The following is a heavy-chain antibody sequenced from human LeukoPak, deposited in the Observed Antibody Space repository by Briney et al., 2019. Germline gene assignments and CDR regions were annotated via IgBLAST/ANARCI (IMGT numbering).Heavy chain of an antibody. CDR3: ARDYYDSSGYYYFDY. D-gene: IGHD3-22*01. J-gene: IGHJ4*02. CDR1: GGSFSGYY. V-gene: IGHV4-34*09. CDR2: IYYSGST. Sequence: SETLSLTCAVYGGSFSGYYWSWIRQPPGKGLEWIGYIYYSGSTYYNPSLKSRVTISVDTSKNQFSLKLSSVTAADTAVYYCARDYYDSSGYYYFDYWGQGTLVTVSS.